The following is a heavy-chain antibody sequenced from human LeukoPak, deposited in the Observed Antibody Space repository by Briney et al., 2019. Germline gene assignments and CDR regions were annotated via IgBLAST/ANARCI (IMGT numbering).Heavy chain of an antibody. CDR3: ARPRMSDCSSTSCSPPAGAFDI. J-gene: IGHJ3*02. Sequence: SVKVSCKASGGTFSSYAISWVRQAPGQGLEWRGGIIPIFGTANYAQKFQGRVTITAEASTSTASMQLSSLRSEDTGVYYCARPRMSDCSSTSCSPPAGAFDIWGQGTMVTVSS. V-gene: IGHV1-69*13. CDR1: GGTFSSYA. D-gene: IGHD2-2*01. CDR2: IIPIFGTA.